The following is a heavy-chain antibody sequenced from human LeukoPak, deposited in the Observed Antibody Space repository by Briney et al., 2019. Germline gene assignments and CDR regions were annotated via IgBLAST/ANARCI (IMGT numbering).Heavy chain of an antibody. D-gene: IGHD6-19*01. CDR2: IYYSGST. Sequence: SETLSLTCTVSGGSISSSSYYWGWIRQPPGKGLEWIGSIYYSGSTYYNPSLKSRVTISVDTSKNQFSLKLSSVTAADTAVYYCARQNKQWPFYLFYYFDYWGQGTLVTVSS. CDR1: GGSISSSSYY. V-gene: IGHV4-39*01. CDR3: ARQNKQWPFYLFYYFDY. J-gene: IGHJ4*02.